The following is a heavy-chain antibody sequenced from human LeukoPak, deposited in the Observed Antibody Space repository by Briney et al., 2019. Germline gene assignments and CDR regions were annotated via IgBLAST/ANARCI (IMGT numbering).Heavy chain of an antibody. V-gene: IGHV3-11*03. J-gene: IGHJ6*02. CDR2: ISGSSTHT. Sequence: GRSLRLSCAASGFSFSDYYMNWIRQAPGKGLEWVSYISGSSTHTNYADSVKGRFTISRDNAKNSLYLQMNSLRAEDTAVYYCAKYSSSSNYYYGMDVWGQGTTVTVSS. CDR3: AKYSSSSNYYYGMDV. D-gene: IGHD6-13*01. CDR1: GFSFSDYY.